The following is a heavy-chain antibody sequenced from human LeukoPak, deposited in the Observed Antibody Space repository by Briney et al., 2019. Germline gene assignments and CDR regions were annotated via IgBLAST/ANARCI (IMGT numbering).Heavy chain of an antibody. D-gene: IGHD3-22*01. CDR3: ARGAPADPTYYYVSSDYRVDS. Sequence: GGSLRLSCAASGFTFRNNALHWVRQAPGKGLEWMGIISGDGINKYYADSVKGRFTTSRDNSENTVYLQMTSLRDEDTAMYFCARGAPADPTYYYVSSDYRVDSWGQGTLVTVSS. CDR1: GFTFRNNA. CDR2: ISGDGINK. V-gene: IGHV3-30*01. J-gene: IGHJ4*02.